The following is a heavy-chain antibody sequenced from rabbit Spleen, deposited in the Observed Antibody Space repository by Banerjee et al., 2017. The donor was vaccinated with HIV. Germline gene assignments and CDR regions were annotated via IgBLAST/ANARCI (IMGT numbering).Heavy chain of an antibody. CDR2: IYTSSGST. D-gene: IGHD1-1*01. J-gene: IGHJ4*01. Sequence: QEQLEESGGDLVKPEGSLTLTCTASGFSFSSSYWICWVRQAPGKGLEWIACIYTSSGSTAYASWAKGRFTISKTSSTTVTLQMTSLTAADTATYFCARDLVSIIGWNFNLWGPGTLVTVS. V-gene: IGHV1S45*01. CDR1: GFSFSSSYW. CDR3: ARDLVSIIGWNFNL.